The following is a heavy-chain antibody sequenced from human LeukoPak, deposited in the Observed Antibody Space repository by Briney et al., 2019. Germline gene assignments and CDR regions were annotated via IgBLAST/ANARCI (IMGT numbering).Heavy chain of an antibody. CDR3: ARLSHSQLYYYYYGMDV. V-gene: IGHV1-8*01. D-gene: IGHD2-2*01. Sequence: ASVKVSCKASGYTFTSYDINWVRQATGQGLEWMGWMNPNSGNTGYAQKFQGRVTMTRNTSISTAYMELSSLRSEDTAVYYCARLSHSQLYYYYYGMDVWGQGTTVTVSS. J-gene: IGHJ6*02. CDR2: MNPNSGNT. CDR1: GYTFTSYD.